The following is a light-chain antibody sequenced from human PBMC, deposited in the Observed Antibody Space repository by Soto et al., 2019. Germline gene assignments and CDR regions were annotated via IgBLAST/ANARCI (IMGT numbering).Light chain of an antibody. Sequence: EIALTQSPGTLSLSPGESATLSCRASQSVRNSDLAWYQQKPGQAPTFLIYDAARRAPGVSERFSASGSGTDFTRTNSRLEPEDLAVYYCQQCGGSLTVGGGTKVQIK. CDR3: QQCGGSLT. CDR2: DAA. V-gene: IGKV3-20*01. CDR1: QSVRNSD. J-gene: IGKJ4*01.